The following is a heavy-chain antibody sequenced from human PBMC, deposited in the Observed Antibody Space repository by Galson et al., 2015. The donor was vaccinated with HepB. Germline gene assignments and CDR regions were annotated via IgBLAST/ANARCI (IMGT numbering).Heavy chain of an antibody. D-gene: IGHD2-21*02. CDR2: IYPGDSDT. CDR3: ARRLAYCGGDCYAFGI. CDR1: GYSFTSYW. V-gene: IGHV5-51*03. Sequence: QSGAEVKKPGESLKISCKGSGYSFTSYWIGWVRQMPGKGLEWMGIIYPGDSDTRYSPSFQGQVTISADKSISTAYLQWSSLKASDTAMYYCARRLAYCGGDCYAFGIWGQGTMVTVSS. J-gene: IGHJ3*02.